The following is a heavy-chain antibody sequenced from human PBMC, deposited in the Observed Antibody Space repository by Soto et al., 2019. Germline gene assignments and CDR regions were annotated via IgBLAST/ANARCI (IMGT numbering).Heavy chain of an antibody. CDR3: AKMVRGVIQKYYYYYMDV. D-gene: IGHD3-10*01. Sequence: SETLSLTCAVYGGSFSGYYWSWIRQPPGKGLEWIGEINHSGSTNYNPSLKSRVTISVDTSKNQFSLKLSSVTAADTAVYYCAKMVRGVIQKYYYYYMDVWGKGTTVTVSS. J-gene: IGHJ6*03. CDR1: GGSFSGYY. CDR2: INHSGST. V-gene: IGHV4-34*01.